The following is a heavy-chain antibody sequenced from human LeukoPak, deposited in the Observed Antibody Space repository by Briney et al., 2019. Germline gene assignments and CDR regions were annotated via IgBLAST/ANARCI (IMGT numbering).Heavy chain of an antibody. CDR1: GDIVSSNSAA. CDR3: ARDRWELPITGFDP. Sequence: SQTLSLTCAISGDIVSSNSAAWNWIRQSPSRGLEWLGRTYYRSKWYNDYAVSVKSRITINQDTSKNQFSLQLNSVTPEDTAVYCCARDRWELPITGFDPWGQGTLVTVSS. V-gene: IGHV6-1*01. D-gene: IGHD1-26*01. CDR2: TYYRSKWYN. J-gene: IGHJ5*02.